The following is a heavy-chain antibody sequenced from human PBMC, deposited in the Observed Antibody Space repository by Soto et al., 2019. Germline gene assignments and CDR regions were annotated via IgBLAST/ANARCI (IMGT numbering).Heavy chain of an antibody. Sequence: GGSLRLSCAASGFTFSSYGMHWVRQAPGKGLEWVAVISYDGSNKYYADSVKGRFTISRDNSKNTLYLQMNSLRAEDTAVYYCAKDSSIAVAGLIDYWGQGTLVTVSS. CDR3: AKDSSIAVAGLIDY. J-gene: IGHJ4*02. D-gene: IGHD6-19*01. V-gene: IGHV3-30*18. CDR2: ISYDGSNK. CDR1: GFTFSSYG.